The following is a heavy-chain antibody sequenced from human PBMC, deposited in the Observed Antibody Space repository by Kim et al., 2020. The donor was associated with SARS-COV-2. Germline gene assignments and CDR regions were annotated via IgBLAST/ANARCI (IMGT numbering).Heavy chain of an antibody. CDR1: GGTFSSYA. Sequence: SVKVSCKASGGTFSSYAISWVRQAPGQGLEWMGGIIPIFGTANYAQKFQGRVTITADESTSTAYMELSSLRSEDTAVYYCARDRKNYYDSSGYYYVGYFDLWGRGTLVTVSS. J-gene: IGHJ2*01. CDR2: IIPIFGTA. V-gene: IGHV1-69*13. D-gene: IGHD3-22*01. CDR3: ARDRKNYYDSSGYYYVGYFDL.